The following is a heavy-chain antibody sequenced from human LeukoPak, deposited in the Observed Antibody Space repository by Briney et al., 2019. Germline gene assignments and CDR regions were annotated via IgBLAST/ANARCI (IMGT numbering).Heavy chain of an antibody. Sequence: SETLSLTCTVSGGSISSSSYYWGWIRQPPGKGLEWIGSIYYSGSTYYNPSLKSRVTISVDTSKNQFSLKLSSVTAADTAVYYCASYYDSSGYYSLGIGSFDIWGQGTMVTVSS. CDR2: IYYSGST. D-gene: IGHD3-22*01. J-gene: IGHJ3*02. CDR1: GGSISSSSYY. V-gene: IGHV4-39*01. CDR3: ASYYDSSGYYSLGIGSFDI.